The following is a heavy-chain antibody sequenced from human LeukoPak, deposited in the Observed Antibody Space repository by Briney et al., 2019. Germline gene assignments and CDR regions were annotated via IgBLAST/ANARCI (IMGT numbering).Heavy chain of an antibody. CDR1: GLTFGDYA. CDR2: IRSKPYGGTT. D-gene: IGHD6-6*01. V-gene: IGHV3-49*04. Sequence: GGSLRLSCTASGLTFGDYAMSWVRQAPGKGLEWVGFIRSKPYGGTTEYAASVKGRFTISRDNAKNSLYLQMNSLRAEDTAVYYCARVGAIYSSSSGDYWGQGTLVTVSS. J-gene: IGHJ4*02. CDR3: ARVGAIYSSSSGDY.